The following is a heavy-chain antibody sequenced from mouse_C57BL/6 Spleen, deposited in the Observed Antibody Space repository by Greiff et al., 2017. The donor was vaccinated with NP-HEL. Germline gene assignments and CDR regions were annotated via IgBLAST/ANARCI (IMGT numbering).Heavy chain of an antibody. J-gene: IGHJ4*01. CDR3: ARTGSRYGDLDAMDD. Sequence: VQLQQSGAELVKPGASVKISCKASGYAFSSYWMNWVKQRPGKGLEWIGQIYPGDGDTNYNGKFKGKATLTADKSSSTAYMQLSSLTSEGSAVYFCARTGSRYGDLDAMDDWGQGTSVTVSS. D-gene: IGHD2-13*01. CDR2: IYPGDGDT. V-gene: IGHV1-80*01. CDR1: GYAFSSYW.